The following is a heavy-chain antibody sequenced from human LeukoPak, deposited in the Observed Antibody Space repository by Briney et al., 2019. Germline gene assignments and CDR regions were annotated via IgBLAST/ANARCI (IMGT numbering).Heavy chain of an antibody. J-gene: IGHJ6*02. CDR1: GGTFSSYA. D-gene: IGHD5-12*01. CDR2: IIPILGIA. V-gene: IGHV1-69*04. Sequence: GASVKVPCKASGGTFSSYAISWVRQAPGQGLEWMGRIIPILGIANYAQKFQGRVTITADKSTSTAYMELSSLRSEDTAVYYCARLVATTYYYYGMDVWGQGTTVTVSS. CDR3: ARLVATTYYYYGMDV.